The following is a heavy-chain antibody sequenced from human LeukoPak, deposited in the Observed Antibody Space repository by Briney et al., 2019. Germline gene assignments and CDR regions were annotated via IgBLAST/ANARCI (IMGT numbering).Heavy chain of an antibody. Sequence: PSETLSLTCTVSGGSISSSIYYWGWIRQPPGKGLEWIGSIYYSGSTYYNPSLKSRVTISVDTSKNQFSLKLRSVTAADTAVYFCARVSVVQNSSGYLLDYWGQRTLVTVSS. CDR2: IYYSGST. J-gene: IGHJ4*02. CDR3: ARVSVVQNSSGYLLDY. V-gene: IGHV4-39*01. CDR1: GGSISSSIYY. D-gene: IGHD3-22*01.